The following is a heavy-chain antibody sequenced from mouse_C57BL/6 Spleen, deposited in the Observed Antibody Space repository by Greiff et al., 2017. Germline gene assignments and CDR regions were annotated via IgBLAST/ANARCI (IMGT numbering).Heavy chain of an antibody. V-gene: IGHV1-81*01. Sequence: VQRVESGAELARPGASVKLSCKASGYTFTSYGISWVKQRTGQGLEWIGEIYPRSGNTYYNEKFKGKATLTADKSSSTAYMELRSLTSEDSAVYYCATYYDYDVDYWGQGTTLTVSS. CDR2: IYPRSGNT. CDR1: GYTFTSYG. D-gene: IGHD2-4*01. CDR3: ATYYDYDVDY. J-gene: IGHJ2*01.